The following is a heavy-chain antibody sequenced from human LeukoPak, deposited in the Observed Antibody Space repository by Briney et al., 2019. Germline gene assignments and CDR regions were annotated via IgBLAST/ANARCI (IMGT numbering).Heavy chain of an antibody. CDR2: IYYSGST. Sequence: PSQTLSLTCTVSGGSISNGGYYWSWIRQHPGKGLEWIGYIYYSGSTYYNPSLKSRVTISVDTSKNQFSLKLSSVTAADTAVYYCARGKRVTTVIDYGFDYWGQGTLVTVSS. D-gene: IGHD4-11*01. V-gene: IGHV4-31*03. J-gene: IGHJ4*02. CDR1: GGSISNGGYY. CDR3: ARGKRVTTVIDYGFDY.